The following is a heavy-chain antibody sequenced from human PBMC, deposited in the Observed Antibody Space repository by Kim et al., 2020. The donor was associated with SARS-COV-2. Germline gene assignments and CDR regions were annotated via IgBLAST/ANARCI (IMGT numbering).Heavy chain of an antibody. Sequence: GGSLRLSCTASGFTFSNYDMSWVRQAPGKGLEWVASISGSAGSTYYADFVKGRFTISRDNSKNTLYVQMNTLRAEDTALFYCAKAMMYSSGWFDFWGKG. V-gene: IGHV3-23*01. D-gene: IGHD6-19*01. CDR2: ISGSAGST. CDR1: GFTFSNYD. J-gene: IGHJ4*02. CDR3: AKAMMYSSGWFDF.